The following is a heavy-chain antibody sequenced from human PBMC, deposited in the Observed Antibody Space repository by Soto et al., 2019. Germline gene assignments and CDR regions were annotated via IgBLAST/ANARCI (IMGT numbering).Heavy chain of an antibody. V-gene: IGHV4-4*02. D-gene: IGHD6-13*01. Sequence: QVQLQESGPGLVKPSGTLSLTCAVSSGSISSSNWWSWVRQPPGKGLEWIGEIYHSGSTNYNPSLNRRVPISVDKSKNHFSLKLSSVTAADTDVYYCSRRSCFGENHDYCVQGTLVTVSS. CDR3: SRRSCFGENHDY. CDR2: IYHSGST. CDR1: SGSISSSNW. J-gene: IGHJ4*02.